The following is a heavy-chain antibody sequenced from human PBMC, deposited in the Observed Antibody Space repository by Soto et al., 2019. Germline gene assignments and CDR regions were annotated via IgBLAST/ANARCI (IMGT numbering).Heavy chain of an antibody. D-gene: IGHD6-13*01. V-gene: IGHV1-69*06. J-gene: IGHJ6*02. Sequence: GASVKVSCKASGGTFSSYAISWVRQAPGQGLEWMGGIIPIFGTANYAQKFQGRVTITADKSTSTAYMELSSLRSEDTAVYYCARGRIAASYYYYYGMDGWGQGTTVTVAS. CDR1: GGTFSSYA. CDR3: ARGRIAASYYYYYGMDG. CDR2: IIPIFGTA.